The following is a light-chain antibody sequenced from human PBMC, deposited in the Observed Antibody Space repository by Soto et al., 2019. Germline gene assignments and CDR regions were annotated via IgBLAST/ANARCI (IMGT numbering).Light chain of an antibody. CDR3: QQYNNWPWT. J-gene: IGKJ1*01. V-gene: IGKV3D-15*01. CDR2: GAS. Sequence: EIVLTQSPGTLSLSPGERATLSCRASQSVSNNYLAWYQQKPGQAPRLLIYGASNRATGIPARFSGSGSGTDFTLTISSLQSEDFEIYYCQQYNNWPWTFGQGTKVDIK. CDR1: QSVSNN.